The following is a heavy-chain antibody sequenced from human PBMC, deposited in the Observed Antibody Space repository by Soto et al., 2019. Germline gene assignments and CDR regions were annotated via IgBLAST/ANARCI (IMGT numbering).Heavy chain of an antibody. V-gene: IGHV1-24*01. CDR1: GYTLTELS. CDR2: FDPEDGET. D-gene: IGHD3-3*01. J-gene: IGHJ3*02. CDR3: ATDKILEWLFRPVAFDI. Sequence: ASLKVSCKVSGYTLTELSMHWVQQAPGKGLEWMGGFDPEDGETIYAQKFQGRVTMTEDTSTDTAYMELSSLRSEDTAVYYCATDKILEWLFRPVAFDIWGQGTMVTVSS.